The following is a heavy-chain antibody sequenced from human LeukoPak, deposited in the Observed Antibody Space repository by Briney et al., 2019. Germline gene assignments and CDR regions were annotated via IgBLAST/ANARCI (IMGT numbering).Heavy chain of an antibody. CDR3: ARGRIQLFHGRGRYFDY. D-gene: IGHD5-18*01. CDR1: GFTFSNAW. V-gene: IGHV4-34*01. J-gene: IGHJ4*02. CDR2: INHSGST. Sequence: GSLRLSCAASGFTFSNAWMSWVRQAPGKGLEWIGEINHSGSTNYNPSLKSRVTISVDTSKNQFSLKLSSVTAADTAVYYCARGRIQLFHGRGRYFDYWGQGTLVTVSS.